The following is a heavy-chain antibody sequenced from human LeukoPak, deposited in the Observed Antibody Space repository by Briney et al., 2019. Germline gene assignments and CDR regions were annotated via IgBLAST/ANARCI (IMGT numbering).Heavy chain of an antibody. CDR1: GYTFTGYY. CDR3: ARVGHYYDSSGYYQPPGY. CDR2: ISPNSGGT. V-gene: IGHV1-2*02. D-gene: IGHD3-22*01. Sequence: ASVKVSCKASGYTFTGYYMHWVRQAPGQGLEWMGWISPNSGGTNYAQKFQGRVTMTRDTSISTAYMELSRLRSDDTAVYYCARVGHYYDSSGYYQPPGYWGQGTLVTVSS. J-gene: IGHJ4*02.